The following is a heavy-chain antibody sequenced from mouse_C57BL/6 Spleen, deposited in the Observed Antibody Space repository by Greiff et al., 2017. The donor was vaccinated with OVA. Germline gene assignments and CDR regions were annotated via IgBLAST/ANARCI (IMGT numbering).Heavy chain of an antibody. CDR3: AVIYYSTRTPFAY. Sequence: EVQLQQSGPELVKPGASVKISCKASGYTFTDYYMNWVKQSHGKSLEWIGDINTNNGGTSYNQKFKGKATLNVDKSYSTAYMELRSLTYEDSAVYYCAVIYYSTRTPFAYWGQGTTLTVSS. CDR1: GYTFTDYY. V-gene: IGHV1-26*01. D-gene: IGHD1-1*01. J-gene: IGHJ2*01. CDR2: INTNNGGT.